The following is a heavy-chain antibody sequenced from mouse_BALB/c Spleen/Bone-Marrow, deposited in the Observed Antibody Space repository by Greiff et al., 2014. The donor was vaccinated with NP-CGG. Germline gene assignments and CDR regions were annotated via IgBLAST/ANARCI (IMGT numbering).Heavy chain of an antibody. CDR1: GFTFSSFG. J-gene: IGHJ4*01. V-gene: IGHV5-17*02. D-gene: IGHD2-4*01. CDR3: ARKGAMITHYYAMDY. Sequence: EVHLVASGGGLVQPGGSRKLSCAASGFTFSSFGMHWVRQAPEKGLEWVAYISNGSSTIYYADTVKGRFTISRDNPKNTLFLQKTSLRSEDTAMYYCARKGAMITHYYAMDYWGQGTSVTVAS. CDR2: ISNGSSTI.